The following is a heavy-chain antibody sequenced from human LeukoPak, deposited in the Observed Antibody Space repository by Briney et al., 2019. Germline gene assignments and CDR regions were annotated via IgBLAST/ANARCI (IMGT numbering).Heavy chain of an antibody. CDR1: GFTFSSYG. J-gene: IGHJ4*02. Sequence: GGSLRLSCAASGFTFSSYGMHWVRQAPGKGLEWVAFILYDGTNKYYADSVKGRFTISRDNSKNTLYLQMNSLRAEDTAVYYCASGRSSSGKHDYWGQGTLVTVSS. V-gene: IGHV3-30*02. CDR3: ASGRSSSGKHDY. CDR2: ILYDGTNK. D-gene: IGHD3-22*01.